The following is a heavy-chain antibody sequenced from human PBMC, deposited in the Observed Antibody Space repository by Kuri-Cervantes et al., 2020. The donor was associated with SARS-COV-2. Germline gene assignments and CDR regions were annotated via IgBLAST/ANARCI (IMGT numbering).Heavy chain of an antibody. CDR3: AREKLEIRGPLDY. D-gene: IGHD1-1*01. J-gene: IGHJ4*02. V-gene: IGHV3-30*04. CDR1: GFTFSNYA. Sequence: GESLKISCAASGFTFSNYAIHWVRQAPGKGLEWVAVISYDGSLKYYADSVKGRFTISRDSSENPLFLQMNSLRGEDTAVYYCAREKLEIRGPLDYWGQGTLVTV. CDR2: ISYDGSLK.